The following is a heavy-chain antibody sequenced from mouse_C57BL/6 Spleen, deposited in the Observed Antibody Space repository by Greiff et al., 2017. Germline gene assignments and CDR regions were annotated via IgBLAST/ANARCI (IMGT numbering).Heavy chain of an antibody. Sequence: EVQLQESGGGLVQPGGSMKLSCAASGFTFSDAWMDWVRQSPEKGLEWVAEIRNKANNHATYYAESVKGRFTISRDDSKSSVYLQMNSLRAEDTGIYYFTRRLRRDGYYFDYWGQGTTLTVAS. D-gene: IGHD3-2*02. CDR3: TRRLRRDGYYFDY. J-gene: IGHJ2*01. CDR1: GFTFSDAW. V-gene: IGHV6-6*01. CDR2: IRNKANNHAT.